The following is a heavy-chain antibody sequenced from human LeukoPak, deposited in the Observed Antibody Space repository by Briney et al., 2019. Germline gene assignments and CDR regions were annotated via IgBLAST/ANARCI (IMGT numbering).Heavy chain of an antibody. D-gene: IGHD3-22*01. Sequence: GGSLRLSCAASGFTFSSYWMHWVRQVPGKGLEWVSRSNSDGKSTTYADSVKGRLTISRDNAKNTLYLQMNSLRAEDTAVYYCARSFYESSGYYLGYWGQGTLVTVSS. CDR3: ARSFYESSGYYLGY. V-gene: IGHV3-74*03. J-gene: IGHJ4*02. CDR2: SNSDGKST. CDR1: GFTFSSYW.